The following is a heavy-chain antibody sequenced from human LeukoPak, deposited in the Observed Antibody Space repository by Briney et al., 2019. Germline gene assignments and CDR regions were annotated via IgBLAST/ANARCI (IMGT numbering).Heavy chain of an antibody. CDR3: ARGDRYVFGVRGGKSLYNWFDP. CDR2: INHSGST. CDR1: GGSISSGDYY. J-gene: IGHJ5*02. V-gene: IGHV4-30-4*08. D-gene: IGHD3-10*01. Sequence: SQTLSLTCTVSGGSISSGDYYWSWIRQPPGKGLEWIGEINHSGSTNYNPSLKSRVTISVDTSKNQFSLKLSSVTAADTAVYYCARGDRYVFGVRGGKSLYNWFDPWGQGTLVTVSS.